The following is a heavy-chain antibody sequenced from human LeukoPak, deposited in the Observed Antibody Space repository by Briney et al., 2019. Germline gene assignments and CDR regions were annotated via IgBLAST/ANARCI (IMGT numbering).Heavy chain of an antibody. CDR1: GYTFTSYG. CDR3: ARDVFFKYDILTGYKPYYYYGMDV. CDR2: ISAYNGQT. D-gene: IGHD3-9*01. J-gene: IGHJ6*02. Sequence: ASVKVSCKASGYTFTSYGISWVRQPPGEGLEWMGWISAYNGQTNYAQNRKGRVTMTTDTSTSTAYMELRSLRSDDTAVYYCARDVFFKYDILTGYKPYYYYGMDVWGQGTTVTVSS. V-gene: IGHV1-18*01.